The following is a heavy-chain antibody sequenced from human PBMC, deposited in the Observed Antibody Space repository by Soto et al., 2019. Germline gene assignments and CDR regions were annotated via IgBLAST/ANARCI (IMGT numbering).Heavy chain of an antibody. CDR2: IDHSGTS. V-gene: IGHV4-34*01. CDR3: ARVGGLGGSYLLREDYYLYCMEV. D-gene: IGHD3-16*02. Sequence: WTWIRQPPGNGLEGVGAIDHSGTSHYNPSLKSRVTMSLDTSNNQFSLTMSFLTAADTAVYYCARVGGLGGSYLLREDYYLYCMEVWCKGTRVTVSS. J-gene: IGHJ6*03.